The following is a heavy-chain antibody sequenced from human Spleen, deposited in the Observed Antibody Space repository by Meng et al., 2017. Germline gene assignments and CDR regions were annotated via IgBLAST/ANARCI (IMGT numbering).Heavy chain of an antibody. CDR2: INTEASIT. V-gene: IGHV3-74*03. Sequence: VQRVESGGGLVQPGGSLGLSCAASGFTFSSHNMHWVRQAPGEGLVWVSRINTEASITTYADSVKGRFTISRDEAKNTVYLQMNSLRAEDTAVYYCARDADWVIFDHWGQGALVTVSS. D-gene: IGHD3-9*01. J-gene: IGHJ4*02. CDR3: ARDADWVIFDH. CDR1: GFTFSSHN.